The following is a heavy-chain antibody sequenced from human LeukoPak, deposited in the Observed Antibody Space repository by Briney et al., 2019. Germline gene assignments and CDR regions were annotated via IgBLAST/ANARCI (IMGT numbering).Heavy chain of an antibody. J-gene: IGHJ4*02. CDR2: IYHSGST. D-gene: IGHD2-2*02. Sequence: SETLSLPCTVSGGSISSSSYYWGWIRQPPGKGLEWIGSIYHSGSTYYNPSLKSRVTISVDTSKNQFSLKLSSVTAADTAVYYCARLSLGYCSSTICYNPDYWGQGTLVTVSS. CDR1: GGSISSSSYY. V-gene: IGHV4-39*01. CDR3: ARLSLGYCSSTICYNPDY.